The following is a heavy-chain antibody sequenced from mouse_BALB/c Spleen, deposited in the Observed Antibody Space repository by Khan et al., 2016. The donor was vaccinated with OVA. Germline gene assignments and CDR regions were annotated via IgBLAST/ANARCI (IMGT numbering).Heavy chain of an antibody. CDR1: GYTFTNYG. J-gene: IGHJ4*01. Sequence: QIQLVQSGPELKKPGETVKISCKASGYTFTNYGMNWVKQAPGKGLKWMGWINTYTGKQTYADDFKGRFAFSLETSASTAYLQINNLKNEDMATYFCARVGFNGTMDYWGQGTSVTVSS. V-gene: IGHV9-1*02. CDR2: INTYTGKQ. CDR3: ARVGFNGTMDY.